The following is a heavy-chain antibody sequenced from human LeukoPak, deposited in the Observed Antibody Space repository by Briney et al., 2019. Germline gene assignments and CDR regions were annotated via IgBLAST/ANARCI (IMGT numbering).Heavy chain of an antibody. V-gene: IGHV3-23*01. D-gene: IGHD5-24*01. J-gene: IGHJ4*02. CDR2: ISGSGGST. Sequence: GGSLRLSCAASGFTFSSYAMSWVRQAPGKGLEWVSAISGSGGSTYYADSVKGRFTISRDNSKNTLYLQMNSLRAEDTAVYYCAKLGVALATSESYFDYWGQGTLATVSS. CDR3: AKLGVALATSESYFDY. CDR1: GFTFSSYA.